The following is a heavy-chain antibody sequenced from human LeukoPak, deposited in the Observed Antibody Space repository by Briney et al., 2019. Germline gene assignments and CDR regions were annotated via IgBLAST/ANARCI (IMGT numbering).Heavy chain of an antibody. CDR1: GYTFTSYA. D-gene: IGHD3-16*02. V-gene: IGHV1-3*04. CDR2: INTGNGNT. CDR3: ARAPYDYVWGSYRSPRGYFDY. J-gene: IGHJ4*02. Sequence: ASVKVSCKASGYTFTSYAMHWVRQAPGQRLEWMGWINTGNGNTKYSQKFQGRVTITRDTSASTAYMELSSLRSEDPAVYYCARAPYDYVWGSYRSPRGYFDYWGQGTLVTVSS.